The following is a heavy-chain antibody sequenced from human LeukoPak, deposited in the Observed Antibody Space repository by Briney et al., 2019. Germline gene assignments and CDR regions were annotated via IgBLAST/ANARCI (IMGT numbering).Heavy chain of an antibody. CDR2: INPSGGST. CDR3: ERPWYDSSGYYPVEYFQH. CDR1: GYTFTSYY. Sequence: ASVKVSCKASGYTFTSYYMHWVRQAPGQGLEWMGIINPSGGSTSYAQKFQGRVTMTRDTSASTVYMELSSLKSEDTAVYYCERPWYDSSGYYPVEYFQHWGQGTLVTVSS. D-gene: IGHD3-22*01. J-gene: IGHJ1*01. V-gene: IGHV1-46*01.